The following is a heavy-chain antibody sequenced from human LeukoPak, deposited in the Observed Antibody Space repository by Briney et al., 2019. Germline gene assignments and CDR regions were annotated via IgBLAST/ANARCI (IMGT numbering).Heavy chain of an antibody. Sequence: GSLRLSCAASGFTFSSYAMHWVRQAPGKGLEWVAVISYDGSNKYYADSVKGRFTISRDNSKNTLYLQMNSLRAEDTAVYYCARDGDYYDSSGYYYPYFDYWGQGTLVTVSS. J-gene: IGHJ4*02. D-gene: IGHD3-22*01. CDR2: ISYDGSNK. CDR3: ARDGDYYDSSGYYYPYFDY. V-gene: IGHV3-30-3*01. CDR1: GFTFSSYA.